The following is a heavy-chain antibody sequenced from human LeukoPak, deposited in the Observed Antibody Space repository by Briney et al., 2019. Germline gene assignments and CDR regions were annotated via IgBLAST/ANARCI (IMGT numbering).Heavy chain of an antibody. Sequence: SETLSLTCTVSGGSISTYYWSWIRQHPGKGLEWIGYIYYSGSTYYNPSLKSRVTISVDTSKNQFSLKLSSVTAADTAVYYCARARYSSYYGMDVWGQGTTVTVSS. V-gene: IGHV4-59*06. CDR1: GGSISTYY. J-gene: IGHJ6*02. CDR2: IYYSGST. CDR3: ARARYSSYYGMDV. D-gene: IGHD6-13*01.